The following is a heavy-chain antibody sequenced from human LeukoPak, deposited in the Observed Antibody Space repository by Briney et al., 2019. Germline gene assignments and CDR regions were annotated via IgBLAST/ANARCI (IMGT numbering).Heavy chain of an antibody. J-gene: IGHJ4*02. D-gene: IGHD3-22*01. CDR2: MNPNSGNT. Sequence: EASVKVSCKASGYTFNSYDINCVRQATGQGLEWMGWMNPNSGNTGYAQKFQGRVTMTRNTSISTAYMELSSLRSEDTAVYYCARGVPTYYYDSSGYYPGYWGQGTLVTVSS. V-gene: IGHV1-8*01. CDR3: ARGVPTYYYDSSGYYPGY. CDR1: GYTFNSYD.